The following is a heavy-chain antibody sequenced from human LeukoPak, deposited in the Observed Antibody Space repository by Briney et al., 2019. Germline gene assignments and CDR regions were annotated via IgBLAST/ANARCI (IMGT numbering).Heavy chain of an antibody. CDR2: IYTSGST. CDR1: GGSISSYY. J-gene: IGHJ6*02. D-gene: IGHD3-10*01. Sequence: PSETLSLTCTVSGGSISSYYWSWIRQPAGKGLEWIGRIYTSGSTNYNPSLKSRVTMSVDTSKNQFSLKLSSVTAADTAVYYCARGVYYYGSGSIYYYYGMDVWGQGTTVTVSS. V-gene: IGHV4-4*07. CDR3: ARGVYYYGSGSIYYYYGMDV.